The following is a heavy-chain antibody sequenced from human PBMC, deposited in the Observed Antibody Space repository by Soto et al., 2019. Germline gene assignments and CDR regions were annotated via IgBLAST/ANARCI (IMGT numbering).Heavy chain of an antibody. CDR1: GDAISNYY. J-gene: IGHJ4*02. CDR2: VHDSGST. D-gene: IGHD1-20*01. CDR3: ARGTRALITSFFAY. Sequence: PSETLSLTCSVSGDAISNYYWSWIRQTPGKGLEWIGCVHDSGSTDYNPSLQGRVTMSLHTSKSQFSLNLSSVTAADSATYYCARGTRALITSFFAYWGQGIPVTVSS. V-gene: IGHV4-59*01.